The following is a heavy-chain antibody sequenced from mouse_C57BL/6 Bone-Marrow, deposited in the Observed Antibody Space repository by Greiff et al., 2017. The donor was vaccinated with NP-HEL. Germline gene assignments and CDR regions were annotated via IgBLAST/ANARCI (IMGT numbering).Heavy chain of an antibody. CDR2: ISSGGSYT. J-gene: IGHJ1*03. V-gene: IGHV5-6*01. CDR3: ARPSYGNYGWYFDV. Sequence: EVHLVESGGDLVKPGGSLKLSCAASGFTFSSYGMSWVRQTPDKRLEWVATISSGGSYTYYPDSVKGRFTISRDNAKNTLYLQMSRLKSEDTAMYYCARPSYGNYGWYFDVWGTGTTVTVSS. D-gene: IGHD2-1*01. CDR1: GFTFSSYG.